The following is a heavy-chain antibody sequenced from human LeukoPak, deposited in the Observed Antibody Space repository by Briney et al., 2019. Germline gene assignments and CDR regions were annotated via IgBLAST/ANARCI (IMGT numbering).Heavy chain of an antibody. Sequence: GGSLRLRCAASGVIVGNNYMSWVRQAPGKGLEWVSVIYSGGMTYYADSVKGRFTISRDNSKNTLYLQMNSLRAEDTAVYYCASRMADWGQGTLVTVSS. CDR1: GVIVGNNY. CDR3: ASRMAD. J-gene: IGHJ4*02. V-gene: IGHV3-53*01. D-gene: IGHD5-24*01. CDR2: IYSGGMT.